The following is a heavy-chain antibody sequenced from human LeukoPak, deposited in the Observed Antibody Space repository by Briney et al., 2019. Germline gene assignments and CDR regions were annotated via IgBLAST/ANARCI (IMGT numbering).Heavy chain of an antibody. CDR2: IYPGDSDT. CDR1: EYSFTSYW. Sequence: GESLKISCKGSEYSFTSYWIGWVRQMPGKGLEWMGSIYPGDSDTRYSPSFQGQVTISADKSISTAYLQWSSLKASDTAMYYCARLSNWNLYYFDYWGQGTLVTVSS. J-gene: IGHJ4*02. V-gene: IGHV5-51*01. D-gene: IGHD1-20*01. CDR3: ARLSNWNLYYFDY.